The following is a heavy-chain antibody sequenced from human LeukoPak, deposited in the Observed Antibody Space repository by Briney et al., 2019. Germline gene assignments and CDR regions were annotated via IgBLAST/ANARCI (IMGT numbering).Heavy chain of an antibody. D-gene: IGHD1-14*01. Sequence: SETLSPTCTVSGGSISSYYWSWIRQPPGKGLEWIGYIYYSGSTNYNPSLKSRVTISVDTSKNQFSLKLSSVTAADTAVYYCARDPSGYRNDAFDIWGQGTMVTVSS. CDR3: ARDPSGYRNDAFDI. J-gene: IGHJ3*02. V-gene: IGHV4-59*01. CDR1: GGSISSYY. CDR2: IYYSGST.